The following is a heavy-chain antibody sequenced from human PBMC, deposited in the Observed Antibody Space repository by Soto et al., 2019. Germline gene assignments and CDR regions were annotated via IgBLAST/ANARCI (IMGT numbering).Heavy chain of an antibody. V-gene: IGHV3-48*01. CDR1: GFTFRTYG. Sequence: EVQLVESGGGLVQPGGSLRLSCAASGFTFRTYGMNWVRQAPGKGLEWISYISGDSRITYYADSVKGRFTISRDYADNSLLLQMYSLRAEDTALYYCAGALKNYGDTLQGCDSWGQGTLVTVSS. CDR2: ISGDSRIT. D-gene: IGHD4-17*01. J-gene: IGHJ4*02. CDR3: AGALKNYGDTLQGCDS.